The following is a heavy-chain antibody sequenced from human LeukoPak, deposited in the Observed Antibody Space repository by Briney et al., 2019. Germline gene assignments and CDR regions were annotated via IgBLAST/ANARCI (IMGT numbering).Heavy chain of an antibody. J-gene: IGHJ4*02. Sequence: SETLSLTCTVSGGSVNNYYWTWIRQPAGKGLEWIGRIYSSGPTNFNPSTRGTTYYNPSLKSRVTMSVDTSKNQFSLRLTSVTAADTAVYFCAREANLGLRYLKFWGQGTLVAVSS. D-gene: IGHD3-9*01. CDR3: AREANLGLRYLKF. CDR1: GGSVNNYY. V-gene: IGHV4-4*07. CDR2: IYSSGPT.